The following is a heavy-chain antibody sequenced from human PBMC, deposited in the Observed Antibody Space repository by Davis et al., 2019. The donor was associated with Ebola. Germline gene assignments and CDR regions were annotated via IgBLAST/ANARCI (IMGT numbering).Heavy chain of an antibody. CDR1: GGPISTYY. CDR2: INYSGST. D-gene: IGHD3-10*01. V-gene: IGHV4-59*01. Sequence: PSETLSLTCTVSGGPISTYYWSWFRQPPGEGLEYIGYINYSGSTNYNPSLKSRVTISVDTSKNQFSLKVNSVTAADTAVYYCARDRDYYGMDVWGQGTTVTVSS. J-gene: IGHJ6*02. CDR3: ARDRDYYGMDV.